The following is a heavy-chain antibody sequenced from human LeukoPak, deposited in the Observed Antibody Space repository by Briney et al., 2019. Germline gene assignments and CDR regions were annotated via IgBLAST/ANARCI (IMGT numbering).Heavy chain of an antibody. V-gene: IGHV1-46*01. CDR1: GYTFTSYY. D-gene: IGHD3-22*01. CDR2: INPSGGST. CDR3: ARDRREYYDSRRYYFDY. Sequence: GASVKVSCKASGYTFTSYYMHWERQAPGQGLEWMGIINPSGGSTSYAQKFQGRVTMTRDTSTSTVYMELSSLRSEDTAVYYCARDRREYYDSRRYYFDYWGQGTLVTVSS. J-gene: IGHJ4*02.